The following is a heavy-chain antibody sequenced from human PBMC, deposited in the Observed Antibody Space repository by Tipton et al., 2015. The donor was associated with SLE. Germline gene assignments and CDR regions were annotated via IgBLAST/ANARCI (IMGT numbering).Heavy chain of an antibody. CDR1: GFTFGDYA. J-gene: IGHJ6*02. Sequence: SLRLSCTASGFTFGDYAMSWFRQAPGKGLEWVGFIRSKAYGGTTEYAASVKGRFTISSDDSKSIAYLQMNSLKTEDTAVYYCTRDLDYYDSSGYDYYYGMDVWGQGTTVTVSS. V-gene: IGHV3-49*03. D-gene: IGHD3-22*01. CDR2: IRSKAYGGTT. CDR3: TRDLDYYDSSGYDYYYGMDV.